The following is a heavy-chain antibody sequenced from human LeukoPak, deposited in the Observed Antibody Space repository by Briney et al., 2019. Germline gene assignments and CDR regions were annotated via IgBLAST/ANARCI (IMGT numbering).Heavy chain of an antibody. CDR1: GFTFSSYS. V-gene: IGHV3-21*01. J-gene: IGHJ4*02. D-gene: IGHD1-26*01. Sequence: GGSLRLSCAASGFTFSSYSMNWVRQAPGKGLEWVSSISSSSSYIYYADSVKGRLTISRDNAKNSLYLQMNSLRAEDTAVYYCARVGGYRIVGATVDYWGQGTLVTVSS. CDR3: ARVGGYRIVGATVDY. CDR2: ISSSSSYI.